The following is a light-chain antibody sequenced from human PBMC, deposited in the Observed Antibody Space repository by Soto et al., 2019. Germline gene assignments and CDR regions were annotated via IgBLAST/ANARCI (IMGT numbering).Light chain of an antibody. CDR3: HQHAHSPWT. Sequence: EIVLTQSPGTLSLSPGEGATLSCRASESVGNNYLAWYQQKPGQAPRLLIFDPSIWATGIPDRFSGSGSGTDFTLTISRLEPEDFAVYYCHQHAHSPWTFGQGTKVEIK. J-gene: IGKJ1*01. CDR1: ESVGNNY. V-gene: IGKV3-20*01. CDR2: DPS.